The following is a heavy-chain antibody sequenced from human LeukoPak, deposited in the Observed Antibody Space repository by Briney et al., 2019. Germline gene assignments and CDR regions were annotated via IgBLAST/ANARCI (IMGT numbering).Heavy chain of an antibody. CDR1: GGSISSGDYY. D-gene: IGHD2-21*01. Sequence: PAETVPLTCTVSGGSISSGDYYWSRIRQPPGKGLEWIGYIYYSGSTYYNPSLKSRVTISVDTSKNQFSLKLSSVTAADTAVYYCARDSHYSRPFDPWGQGTLVTVSS. J-gene: IGHJ5*01. V-gene: IGHV4-30-4*01. CDR2: IYYSGST. CDR3: ARDSHYSRPFDP.